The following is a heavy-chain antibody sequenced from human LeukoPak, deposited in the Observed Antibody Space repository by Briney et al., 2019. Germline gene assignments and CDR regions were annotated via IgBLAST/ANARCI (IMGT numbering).Heavy chain of an antibody. CDR1: GFTFSIYA. Sequence: GESLRLSCAASGFTFSIYAMTWVRQAPGKGLEWVSAISGSGHNTYYADSVKGRFTISRDNSKNTVYLQMNSLRAEDTALYYCAKWREGTMVYFDYWGQGTLVTVSS. V-gene: IGHV3-23*01. D-gene: IGHD3-10*01. J-gene: IGHJ4*02. CDR3: AKWREGTMVYFDY. CDR2: ISGSGHNT.